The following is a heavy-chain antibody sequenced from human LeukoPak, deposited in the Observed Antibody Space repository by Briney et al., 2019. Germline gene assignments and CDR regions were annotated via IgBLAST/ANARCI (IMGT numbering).Heavy chain of an antibody. D-gene: IGHD6-13*01. V-gene: IGHV5-51*01. CDR3: ARRGIAAAGTRSNYGMDV. J-gene: IGHJ6*02. CDR2: IYPGDYDT. Sequence: GESLKISCKGSGYSFTSYWIGWVRQMPGKGLEWMGIIYPGDYDTRYSPSFQGQVTISADKSISTAYLQWSSLKASDTAMYYCARRGIAAAGTRSNYGMDVWGQGTTVTVSS. CDR1: GYSFTSYW.